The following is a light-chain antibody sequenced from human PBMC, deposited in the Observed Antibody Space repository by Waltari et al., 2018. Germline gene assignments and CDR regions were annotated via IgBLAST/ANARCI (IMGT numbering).Light chain of an antibody. CDR1: QYVKNN. CDR2: KAS. Sequence: DIQMTQSPSTLSASVGDRVTLTCRASQYVKNNLAWYQQKPGKAPKVLIHKASRLESEVPSRFSGSGFGTEFTLTISSLQPDDFATYYCQEYDSLPSTFGGGTKVDIK. J-gene: IGKJ4*02. V-gene: IGKV1-5*03. CDR3: QEYDSLPST.